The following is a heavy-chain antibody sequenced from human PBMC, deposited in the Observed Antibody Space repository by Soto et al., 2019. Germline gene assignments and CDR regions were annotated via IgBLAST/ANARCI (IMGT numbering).Heavy chain of an antibody. J-gene: IGHJ3*02. V-gene: IGHV3-66*01. D-gene: IGHD2-15*01. CDR2: ISNRGDT. CDR3: AREPRYCRGGSCSITGDAYDI. Sequence: EVQLVESGGGLVQPGGSLRLSCTASGFIVSDTYVNWVRQAPGKGLDWVSVISNRGDTHYADSVRGSFSLSRDISDNTLHLQMNNLRVEDTAVYYCAREPRYCRGGSCSITGDAYDIWGQGTMVTVSS. CDR1: GFIVSDTY.